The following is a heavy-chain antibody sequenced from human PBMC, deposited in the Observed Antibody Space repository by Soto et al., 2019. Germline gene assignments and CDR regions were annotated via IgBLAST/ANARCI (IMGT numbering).Heavy chain of an antibody. J-gene: IGHJ4*02. Sequence: QVQLVESGGGVVQPGRSLRLSCAASGFTFSSYGMHWVRQAPGKGLEWVAVISYDGSNKYYADSVKGRFTISRDNSKNTLYLQMNSLSAEATAVYYCAAENYYDSSGSDYWGPGTLVTVSS. CDR3: AAENYYDSSGSDY. CDR2: ISYDGSNK. D-gene: IGHD3-22*01. V-gene: IGHV3-30*03. CDR1: GFTFSSYG.